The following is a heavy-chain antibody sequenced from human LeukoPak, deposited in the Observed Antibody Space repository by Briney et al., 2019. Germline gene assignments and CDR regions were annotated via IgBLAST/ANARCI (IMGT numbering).Heavy chain of an antibody. J-gene: IGHJ4*02. CDR3: ATTKWFIGY. V-gene: IGHV3-23*01. Sequence: GSLRLSCAASGFTFSTYAMSWVRQAPGKGLEWVSSITGSGSSTYYADSVKGRFTISRDNSKNTLYPQLNSLRAEDTAVYYCATTKWFIGYWGQGTLVTVSS. CDR1: GFTFSTYA. CDR2: ITGSGSST. D-gene: IGHD3-22*01.